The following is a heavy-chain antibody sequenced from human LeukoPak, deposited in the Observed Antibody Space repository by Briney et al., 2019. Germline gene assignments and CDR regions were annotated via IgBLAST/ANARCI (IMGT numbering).Heavy chain of an antibody. Sequence: PSETLSLTCTVSGVSISRYYWSWIRQPPGKGLEWIGYIYYSGSTNYNPSLKSRVTISVDTSKNQFSLKLSSVTAADTAVYYCARDATYYYDSSGQGFDYWGQGTLVTVSS. CDR2: IYYSGST. D-gene: IGHD3-22*01. V-gene: IGHV4-59*01. J-gene: IGHJ4*02. CDR3: ARDATYYYDSSGQGFDY. CDR1: GVSISRYY.